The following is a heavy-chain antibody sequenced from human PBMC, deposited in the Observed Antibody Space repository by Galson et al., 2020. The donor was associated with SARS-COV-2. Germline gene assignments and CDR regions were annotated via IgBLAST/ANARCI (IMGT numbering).Heavy chain of an antibody. CDR1: GFSLRTSGMY. J-gene: IGHJ4*02. CDR3: ARTKYSSGLGLDY. V-gene: IGHV2-70*11. Sequence: SGPTLVKPTQTLKLTCTYSGFSLRTSGMYVRWIRQPPAKALEWLARIDWDDDKYYSTSLKTRLTISKDTSKNQVVLTMTNMDPVDTATYYCARTKYSSGLGLDYWGQGTLVTVSS. D-gene: IGHD6-19*01. CDR2: IDWDDDK.